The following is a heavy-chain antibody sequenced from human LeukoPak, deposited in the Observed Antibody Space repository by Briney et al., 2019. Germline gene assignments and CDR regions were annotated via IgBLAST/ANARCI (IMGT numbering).Heavy chain of an antibody. J-gene: IGHJ4*02. V-gene: IGHV1-69*04. D-gene: IGHD5-12*01. CDR3: AREPLLVVATIEGYFDY. Sequence: ASVTVSCKASGGTFSSYAISWVRQAPGQGLEWMGRIIPILGIANYAQKFQGRVTITADKSTSTAYMELSSLRSEDTAVYYCAREPLLVVATIEGYFDYWGQGTLATVSS. CDR1: GGTFSSYA. CDR2: IIPILGIA.